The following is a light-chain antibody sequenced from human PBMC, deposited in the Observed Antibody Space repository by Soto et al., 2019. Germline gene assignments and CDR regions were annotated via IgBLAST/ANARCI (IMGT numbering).Light chain of an antibody. CDR1: QSVSNNY. Sequence: EIVLTQSPGTLSLSPGERATLSCRASQSVSNNYLAWYQQKPGQAPRLLIYGASNRATGIPDRFSGSGSGKDFTLTISRLEPEDFAVYYCQQYGSSGTFGQGPKVEI. CDR2: GAS. V-gene: IGKV3-20*01. CDR3: QQYGSSGT. J-gene: IGKJ1*01.